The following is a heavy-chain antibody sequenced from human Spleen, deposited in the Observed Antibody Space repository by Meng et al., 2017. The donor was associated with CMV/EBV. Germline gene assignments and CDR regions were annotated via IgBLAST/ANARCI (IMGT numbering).Heavy chain of an antibody. V-gene: IGHV4-30-4*08. Sequence: YYLSWIRQPPGEGLEWIGYIYYSGSTYSNPSLKSRVTISVATSKNQFSLKLSSVTAADTAVYYCASLGYCSSTSCQTRAYYFDYWGQGTLVTVSS. CDR1: YY. D-gene: IGHD2-2*01. CDR2: IYYSGST. CDR3: ASLGYCSSTSCQTRAYYFDY. J-gene: IGHJ4*02.